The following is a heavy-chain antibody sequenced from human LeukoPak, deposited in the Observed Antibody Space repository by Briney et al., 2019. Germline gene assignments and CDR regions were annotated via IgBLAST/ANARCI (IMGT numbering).Heavy chain of an antibody. CDR2: ISAYNGST. D-gene: IGHD2-21*02. CDR3: ARDQRAYCGGDCPSDY. J-gene: IGHJ4*02. Sequence: ASVKVSCKASGYTFSSYGISWVRQAPGQGLEWMGWISAYNGSTNYAQKLQGRVTMTTDTSTSTAYMELRSLRSDDTALYYCARDQRAYCGGDCPSDYWGQGTLVTVSS. CDR1: GYTFSSYG. V-gene: IGHV1-18*01.